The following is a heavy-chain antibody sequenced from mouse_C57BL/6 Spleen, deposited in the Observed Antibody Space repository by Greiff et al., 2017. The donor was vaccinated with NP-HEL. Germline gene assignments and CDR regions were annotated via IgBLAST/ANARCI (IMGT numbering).Heavy chain of an antibody. CDR2: IHPNSGST. J-gene: IGHJ4*01. Sequence: QVQLKQPGAELVKPGASVKLSCKASGYTFTSYWMHWVKQRPGQGLEWIGMIHPNSGSTNYNEKFKSKATLTVDKSSSTAYMQLSSLTSEDSAVYYWARDYGSSYYYAMDHWGQGTSVTVSS. CDR3: ARDYGSSYYYAMDH. D-gene: IGHD1-1*01. CDR1: GYTFTSYW. V-gene: IGHV1-64*01.